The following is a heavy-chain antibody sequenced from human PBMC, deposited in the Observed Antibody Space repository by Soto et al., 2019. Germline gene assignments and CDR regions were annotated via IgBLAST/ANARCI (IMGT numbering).Heavy chain of an antibody. CDR1: GITFTAYS. CDR3: ATIIIPAATNFY. J-gene: IGHJ4*02. Sequence: EVQLLESGGGLVQPGGSLRLSCAASGITFTAYSMSWVRQAPGKGLEWVSSISGSGGSTYYADSVKGRLTLSSNNSKNPLYLQLNSLRAEDTAIYYCATIIIPAATNFYWGQGTMVTVSS. V-gene: IGHV3-23*01. CDR2: ISGSGGST. D-gene: IGHD2-2*01.